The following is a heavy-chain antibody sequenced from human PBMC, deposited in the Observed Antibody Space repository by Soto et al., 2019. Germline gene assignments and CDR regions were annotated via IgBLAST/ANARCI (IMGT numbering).Heavy chain of an antibody. CDR3: ARGGYCSTISCYANFFYMDV. D-gene: IGHD2-2*01. CDR1: GFTFKSYA. CDR2: VSGSGGGT. J-gene: IGHJ6*03. V-gene: IGHV3-23*01. Sequence: EVQLLESGGGLVQPGGSLRVSCAASGFTFKSYAMTWVRQAPGKGLEWVSSVSGSGGGTYYADCVKGRFAMSRDNPKNTLYLQMNSLRAEDTAVYYCARGGYCSTISCYANFFYMDVCGKGTSVTVSS.